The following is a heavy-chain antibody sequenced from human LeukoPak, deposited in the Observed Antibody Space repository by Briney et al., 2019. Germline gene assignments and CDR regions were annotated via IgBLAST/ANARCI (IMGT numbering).Heavy chain of an antibody. Sequence: ASVKVSCKAPGYTFTSYGISWVRQAPGQGLEWMGWISAYNGNTNYAQKLQGRVTMTTDTSTSTAYMELRSLRSDDTAVYYCARAGGCGGDCYSGGYNWFDPWGQGTLVTVSS. CDR2: ISAYNGNT. V-gene: IGHV1-18*01. J-gene: IGHJ5*02. D-gene: IGHD2-21*02. CDR3: ARAGGCGGDCYSGGYNWFDP. CDR1: GYTFTSYG.